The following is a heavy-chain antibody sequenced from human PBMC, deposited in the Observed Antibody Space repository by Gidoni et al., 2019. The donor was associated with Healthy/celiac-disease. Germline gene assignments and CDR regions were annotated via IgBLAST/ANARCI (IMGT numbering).Heavy chain of an antibody. CDR2: ISYDGSNK. Sequence: QVQLVESGGGVVQPGRSLRLSWAASGFTFSSYAMHWVRQAPGKGLEWVSVISYDGSNKYYADSVKGRFTISRDNSKNTLYLQMNSLRAEDTAVYYCAREARGLMILPYGAFDIWGQGTMVTVSS. V-gene: IGHV3-30*01. J-gene: IGHJ3*02. CDR1: GFTFSSYA. D-gene: IGHD1-26*01. CDR3: AREARGLMILPYGAFDI.